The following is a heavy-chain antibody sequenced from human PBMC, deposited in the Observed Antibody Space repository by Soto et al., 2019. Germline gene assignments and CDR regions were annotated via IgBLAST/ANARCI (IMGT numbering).Heavy chain of an antibody. CDR3: ARGRYGDY. CDR1: GYGFTTYG. D-gene: IGHD1-1*01. Sequence: QVHLVQSGAEVKKPGASVKVSCKGSGYGFTTYGITWVRQAPGQGLEWMAWISAHNGNTNYAQKLQGRVTVTRDTSTSPAYTELRSLRSDDTAVYYCARGRYGDYWGQGALVTVSS. V-gene: IGHV1-18*01. J-gene: IGHJ4*02. CDR2: ISAHNGNT.